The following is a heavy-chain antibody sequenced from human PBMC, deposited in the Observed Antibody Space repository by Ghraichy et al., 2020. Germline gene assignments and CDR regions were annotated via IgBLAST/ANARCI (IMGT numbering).Heavy chain of an antibody. V-gene: IGHV4-31*03. D-gene: IGHD3-22*01. CDR3: ARENFSQDDSKRRRYFDL. J-gene: IGHJ2*01. CDR2: IYYSGST. CDR1: GGSISSGGYY. Sequence: SQTLSLTCTVSGGSISSGGYYWSWIRQHPEKGLEWIRYIYYSGSTYYNPSLKSRVTISVDTSKNQFSLKLSSVTAADTAVYYCARENFSQDDSKRRRYFDLWGRGTLVTVSS.